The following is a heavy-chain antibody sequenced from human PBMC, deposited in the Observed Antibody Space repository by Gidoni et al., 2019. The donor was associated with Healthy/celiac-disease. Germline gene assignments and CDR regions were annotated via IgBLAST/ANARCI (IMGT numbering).Heavy chain of an antibody. CDR2: IYYSGST. CDR3: ARGILITMIVVVPGYFDY. J-gene: IGHJ4*02. CDR1: GGSISSGGYY. Sequence: QVQLQESGPGLVKPSQTLSLTCTVSGGSISSGGYYWSWIRQHPGKGLEWIGYIYYSGSTYYNPSLKSRVTISVDTSKNQFSLKLSSVTAADTAVYYCARGILITMIVVVPGYFDYWGQGTLVTVSS. D-gene: IGHD3-22*01. V-gene: IGHV4-31*03.